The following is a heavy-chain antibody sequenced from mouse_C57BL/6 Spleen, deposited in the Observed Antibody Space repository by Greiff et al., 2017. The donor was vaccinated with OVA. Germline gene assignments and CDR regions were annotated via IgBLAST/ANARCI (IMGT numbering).Heavy chain of an antibody. CDR1: GFSLTSYG. CDR2: IWSGGST. CDR3: ARNLKGYGWYFDV. V-gene: IGHV2-2*01. J-gene: IGHJ1*03. Sequence: VQLQQSGPGLVQPSQSLSITCTVSGFSLTSYGVHWVRQSPGQGLEWLGVIWSGGSTDYNAAFISRLSISKDNSKSQVFFKMNSLQADDTAIYYCARNLKGYGWYFDVWGTGTTVTVSS. D-gene: IGHD3-1*01.